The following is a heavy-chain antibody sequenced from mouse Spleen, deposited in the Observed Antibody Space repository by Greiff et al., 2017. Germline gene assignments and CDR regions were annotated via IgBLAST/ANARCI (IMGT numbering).Heavy chain of an antibody. CDR3: ARGYYGDYEAIDY. CDR2: IHPNSGST. V-gene: IGHV1-64*01. CDR1: GYTFTSYW. Sequence: QVQLQQPGAELVKPGASVKLSCKASGYTFTSYWMHWVKQRPGQGLEWIGMIHPNSGSTNYNEKFKSKATLTVDKSSSTAYMQLSSLTSEDSAVYYCARGYYGDYEAIDYWGQGTSVTVSS. J-gene: IGHJ4*01. D-gene: IGHD2-13*01.